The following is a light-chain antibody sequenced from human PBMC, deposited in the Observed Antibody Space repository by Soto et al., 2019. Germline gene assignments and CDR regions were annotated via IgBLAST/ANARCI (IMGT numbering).Light chain of an antibody. CDR3: QQYNNLRA. J-gene: IGKJ1*01. V-gene: IGKV3-15*01. CDR1: QNIYSN. Sequence: IPLTQSPATVSVSPGETVTLSCRASQNIYSNLGWYQQRPGQAPRLIIYRASTRATGIPARFSGSGSGTEFTLTINSLQSEAFAVYYCQQYNNLRAFGRGDKVDIX. CDR2: RAS.